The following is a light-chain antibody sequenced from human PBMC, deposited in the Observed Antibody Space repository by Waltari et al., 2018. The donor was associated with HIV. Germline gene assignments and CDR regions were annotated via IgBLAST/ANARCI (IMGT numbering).Light chain of an antibody. V-gene: IGKV4-1*01. J-gene: IGKJ4*01. CDR3: QQYYSFPLT. Sequence: DIVMSQSPDSLAVSLGERTTINCKSSQSVLYISNNKNYLAWYQQKPGQPPKLLIYWASTRESGVPERFSGSGSGPDFTLTISSLQAEDVAVYYCQQYYSFPLTFGGGTKVEIK. CDR1: QSVLYISNNKNY. CDR2: WAS.